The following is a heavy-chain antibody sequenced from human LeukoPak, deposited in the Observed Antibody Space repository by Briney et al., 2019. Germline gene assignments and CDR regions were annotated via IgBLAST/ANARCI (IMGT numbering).Heavy chain of an antibody. CDR3: VRGLGRVYCSSTSCRDY. D-gene: IGHD2-2*01. CDR1: GGSFSGYY. J-gene: IGHJ4*02. CDR2: INHSGST. V-gene: IGHV4-34*01. Sequence: SETLSLTCAVYGGSFSGYYWSWIRQPPGKGLEWIGEINHSGSTNYNPSLKSRVTISVDTSKNQFSLKLSSVTAADTAVYYCVRGLGRVYCSSTSCRDYWGQGTLVTVSS.